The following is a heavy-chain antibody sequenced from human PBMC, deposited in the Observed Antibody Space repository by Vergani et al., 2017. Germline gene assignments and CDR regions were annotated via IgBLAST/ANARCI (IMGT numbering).Heavy chain of an antibody. CDR3: ARDVVPGYYDSSGYYSRDDAFDI. J-gene: IGHJ3*02. CDR1: GFTFSSYA. D-gene: IGHD3-22*01. Sequence: QVQLVESGGGVVQPGRSLRLSCAASGFTFSSYAMHWVRQAPGKGLEWVAVISYDGSNKYYADSVKGRFTISRDNSKNTLYLQMNSLRAEDTAVYYCARDVVPGYYDSSGYYSRDDAFDIWGQGTMVTVSS. V-gene: IGHV3-30-3*01. CDR2: ISYDGSNK.